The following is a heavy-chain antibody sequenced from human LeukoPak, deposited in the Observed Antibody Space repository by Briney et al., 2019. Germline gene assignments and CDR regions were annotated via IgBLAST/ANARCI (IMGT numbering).Heavy chain of an antibody. D-gene: IGHD1-26*01. J-gene: IGHJ4*02. CDR3: AIAHSGSYSYLDY. V-gene: IGHV3-23*01. CDR1: GFTFSSYA. Sequence: GGSLRLSCAASGFTFSSYAMSWVRQAPGKGLEWVSAISGSGGSTYYADSVKGRFTVSRDNSKNTLYLQMNSLRAEDTAVYYCAIAHSGSYSYLDYWGQGTLVTVSS. CDR2: ISGSGGST.